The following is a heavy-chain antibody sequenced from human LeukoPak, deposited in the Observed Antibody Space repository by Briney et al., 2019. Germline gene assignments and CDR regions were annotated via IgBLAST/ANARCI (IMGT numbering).Heavy chain of an antibody. J-gene: IGHJ4*02. V-gene: IGHV3-66*01. CDR3: ARGYSALFDY. CDR2: IYSGGST. CDR1: GFAVSSNY. D-gene: IGHD2-15*01. Sequence: GGSLRLSCAASGFAVSSNYMSWVRQAPGKGLEWVSVIYSGGSTYYADSVKGRFTISRDNAENSLYLQMNSLRAEDTAVYYCARGYSALFDYWGQGTLVTVSS.